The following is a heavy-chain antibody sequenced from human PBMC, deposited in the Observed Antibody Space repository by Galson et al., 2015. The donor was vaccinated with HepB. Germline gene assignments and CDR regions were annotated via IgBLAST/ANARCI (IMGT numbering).Heavy chain of an antibody. CDR3: ATVPYYHEGLGGRPGRVDY. J-gene: IGHJ4*02. V-gene: IGHV1-24*01. CDR1: GYTLTELS. CDR2: FDPEDGET. D-gene: IGHD3-22*01. Sequence: SVKVSCKVSGYTLTELSMHWVRQAPGKGLEWMGGFDPEDGETIYAQKFQGRVTMTEDTSTDTAYMELSSLRSEDTAVYYCATVPYYHEGLGGRPGRVDYWGQGTLVTVSS.